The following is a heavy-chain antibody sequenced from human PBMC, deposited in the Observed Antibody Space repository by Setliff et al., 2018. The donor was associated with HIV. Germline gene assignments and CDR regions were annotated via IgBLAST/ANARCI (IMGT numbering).Heavy chain of an antibody. V-gene: IGHV4-61*08. J-gene: IGHJ3*02. CDR3: ARNIEWEPYAFDI. D-gene: IGHD1-26*01. Sequence: PSETLSLTCTVSGGSISSGDYYWSWIRQPPGKGLEWIGNIHYSGSTNYNPSLKSRVTISVDTSKNQFSLKFNSVTAADTAVYYCARNIEWEPYAFDIWGQGTMVTVS. CDR2: IHYSGST. CDR1: GGSISSGDYY.